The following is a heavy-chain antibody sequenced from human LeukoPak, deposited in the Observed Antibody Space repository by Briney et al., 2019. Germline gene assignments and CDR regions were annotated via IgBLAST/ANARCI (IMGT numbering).Heavy chain of an antibody. CDR2: ISAYNGNT. J-gene: IGHJ3*02. D-gene: IGHD3-10*01. CDR1: GYTFTSYG. V-gene: IGHV1-18*01. Sequence: GASVKVSCKASGYTFTSYGISWVRQAPGQGLEWMGWISAYNGNTNYAQKPQGRVTMTTDTSTSTAYMELRSMRSDDTAVYYCARDLSTRGDDAFDIWGQGTMVTVSS. CDR3: ARDLSTRGDDAFDI.